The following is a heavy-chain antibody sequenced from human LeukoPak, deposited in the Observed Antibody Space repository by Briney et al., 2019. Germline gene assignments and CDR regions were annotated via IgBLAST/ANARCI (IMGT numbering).Heavy chain of an antibody. Sequence: GGSLRLSCAASGFTFSSYGLHWVRQAPGKGREWMAVISYDGSNKFYADSVKGRFTISRDNSKNPLYLQMNSLRPEDTAVYYCAKEGYYYLDVWGKGTTVTISS. J-gene: IGHJ6*03. CDR1: GFTFSSYG. CDR2: ISYDGSNK. CDR3: AKEGYYYLDV. V-gene: IGHV3-30*04.